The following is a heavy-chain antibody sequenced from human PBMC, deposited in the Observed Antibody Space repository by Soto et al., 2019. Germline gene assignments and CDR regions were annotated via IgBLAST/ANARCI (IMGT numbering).Heavy chain of an antibody. J-gene: IGHJ6*02. CDR2: ISAHNGNT. V-gene: IGHV1-18*04. Sequence: ASVKVSCKASGYTFTSYGISWVRQAPGQGLEWMGWISAHNGNTNYAQKLQGRVTMTTDTSTSTAYMELRSLRSDDTAVYYCASAFNQLLSETSYYYYGMDVWGQGTTVTVSS. D-gene: IGHD2-2*01. CDR3: ASAFNQLLSETSYYYYGMDV. CDR1: GYTFTSYG.